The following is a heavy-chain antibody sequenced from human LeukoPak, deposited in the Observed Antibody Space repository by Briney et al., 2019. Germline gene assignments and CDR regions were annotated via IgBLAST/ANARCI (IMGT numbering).Heavy chain of an antibody. CDR1: GYTFTSYG. CDR3: ARDLVVMRSYSGSVDY. J-gene: IGHJ4*02. Sequence: GASVKVSCKASGYTFTSYGISWVRRAPGQGLEWMGWISAYNGNTNYAQKLQGRVTMTTDTSTSTAYMELRSLRSDDTAVYYCARDLVVMRSYSGSVDYWGQGTLVTVSS. CDR2: ISAYNGNT. D-gene: IGHD6-19*01. V-gene: IGHV1-18*01.